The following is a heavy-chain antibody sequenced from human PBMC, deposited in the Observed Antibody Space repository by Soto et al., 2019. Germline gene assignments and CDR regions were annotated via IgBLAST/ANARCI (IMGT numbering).Heavy chain of an antibody. CDR2: ISSSGSKI. V-gene: IGHV3-48*01. J-gene: IGHJ6*02. CDR3: ARDLLAGMDV. CDR1: GFTFSIYS. Sequence: GGSLRLSCSASGFTFSIYSMNWVRQAPGKGLEWVSYISSSGSKIYSADSLKGRFTISRDNAKNSLYLQMNSLRAEDTAVYYCARDLLAGMDVWGQGTTVTVSS.